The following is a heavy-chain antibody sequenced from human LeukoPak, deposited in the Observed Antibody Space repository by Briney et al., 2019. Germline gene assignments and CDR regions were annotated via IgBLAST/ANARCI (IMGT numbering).Heavy chain of an antibody. V-gene: IGHV5-51*01. Sequence: GESLKISCKGSGYSFTSYWIAWVRQMPGKGLEWMAIIYPGDSDTRYSPSFQGQVTISADKSINTAYLQCSSLQASDTAFYSFSRCYRHGDLTLDYWGQGTLVIVSS. J-gene: IGHJ4*02. CDR3: SRCYRHGDLTLDY. CDR1: GYSFTSYW. D-gene: IGHD4-17*01. CDR2: IYPGDSDT.